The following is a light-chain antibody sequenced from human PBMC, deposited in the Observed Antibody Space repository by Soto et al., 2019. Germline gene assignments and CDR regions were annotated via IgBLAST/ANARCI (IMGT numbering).Light chain of an antibody. CDR2: GAS. Sequence: EIVMTQSPATLSVSPGERATLSCSASQSTNNYLAWYQQKPGQAPRLLIDGASTRATGIPARFSGSGSGTEFILTISSRQSEDFAVYYCQQYYAWPLTFGGGTKVEIK. CDR1: QSTNNY. J-gene: IGKJ4*01. V-gene: IGKV3D-15*01. CDR3: QQYYAWPLT.